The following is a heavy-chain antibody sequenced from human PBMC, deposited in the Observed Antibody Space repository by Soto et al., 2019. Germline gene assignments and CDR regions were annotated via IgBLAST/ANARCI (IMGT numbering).Heavy chain of an antibody. D-gene: IGHD4-17*01. J-gene: IGHJ4*02. CDR2: IYYSGST. CDR3: ARVLSIDYGDYFDY. V-gene: IGHV4-30-4*01. Sequence: SETLSLTCTVSGGSISSGDYYWSWIRQPPGKGLEWIGYIYYSGSTYYNPSLKSRVTISVDTSKNQFSLKLSSVTAADTAVYYCARVLSIDYGDYFDYWGQGTLVTVSS. CDR1: GGSISSGDYY.